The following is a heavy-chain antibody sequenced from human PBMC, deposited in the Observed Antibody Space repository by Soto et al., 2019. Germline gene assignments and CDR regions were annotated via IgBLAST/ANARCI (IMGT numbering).Heavy chain of an antibody. Sequence: PGESLKISCKGSGYSFAGYWITWVRQKPGKGLEWMGRIDPSDSQTYYSPSFRGHVTISATKSITTVFLQWSSLRASDTAMYYCARQIYDSDTGPHFQYYFDSWGQGPPLTVSS. CDR1: GYSFAGYW. CDR3: ARQIYDSDTGPHFQYYFDS. V-gene: IGHV5-10-1*01. CDR2: IDPSDSQT. J-gene: IGHJ4*02. D-gene: IGHD3-22*01.